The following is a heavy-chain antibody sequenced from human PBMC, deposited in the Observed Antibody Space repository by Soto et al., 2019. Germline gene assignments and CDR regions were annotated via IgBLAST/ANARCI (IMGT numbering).Heavy chain of an antibody. V-gene: IGHV4-39*01. Sequence: SETLSLTCTVSGDSIRSINNYWGWIRQPPGKGLEWIGNIYYDGSTFYNPSLKSRVAMSIDTSKNQFSLNLTSVTATDTAVYYCARSMYSTSAQLYYGMDVWGQGTTVTVSS. CDR2: IYYDGST. D-gene: IGHD6-6*01. CDR3: ARSMYSTSAQLYYGMDV. J-gene: IGHJ6*02. CDR1: GDSIRSINNY.